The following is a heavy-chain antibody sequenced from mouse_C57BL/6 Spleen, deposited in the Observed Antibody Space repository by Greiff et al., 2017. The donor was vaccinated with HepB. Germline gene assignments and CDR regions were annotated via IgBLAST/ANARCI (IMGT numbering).Heavy chain of an antibody. J-gene: IGHJ2*01. CDR3: TRERRKGYFDY. V-gene: IGHV1-15*01. Sequence: QVQLQQSGAELVRPGASVTLSCKASGYTFTDYEMHWVKQTPVHGLEWIGAIDPETGGTAYNQKFKGKAILTADKSSSTAYMELRSLTSEDSAVYYCTRERRKGYFDYWGQGTTLTVSS. CDR1: GYTFTDYE. CDR2: IDPETGGT.